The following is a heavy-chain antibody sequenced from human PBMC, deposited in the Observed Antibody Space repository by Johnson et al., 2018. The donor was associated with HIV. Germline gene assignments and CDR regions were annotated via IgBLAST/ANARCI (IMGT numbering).Heavy chain of an antibody. CDR3: ARVFYRYSSSSTAAFDI. V-gene: IGHV3-30-3*01. D-gene: IGHD6-6*01. J-gene: IGHJ3*02. CDR1: GFTFSSYA. CDR2: ISYDGSNK. Sequence: QVQLVESGGGVVQPGRSLRLSCAASGFTFSSYAMHWVRQAPGKGLEWVAVISYDGSNKYYADSVKGRFTISGDNAKNSLYLQMNSLRAEDTAVYYCARVFYRYSSSSTAAFDIWGQGTMVTVSS.